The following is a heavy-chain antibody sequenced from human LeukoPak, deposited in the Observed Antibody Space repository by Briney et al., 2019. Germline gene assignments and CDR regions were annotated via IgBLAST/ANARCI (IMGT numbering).Heavy chain of an antibody. CDR1: GYRFSSYW. J-gene: IGHJ5*02. CDR2: IYPGDSDI. CDR3: ARQEFCSGGSCYTWFDP. Sequence: GESLKISCKDSGYRFSSYWIAWVRQMPGKGLEYIGIIYPGDSDIRYSPSFQGQVTISADKSISTAYLQWSSLRASDTAMYYCARQEFCSGGSCYTWFDPWGQGTLVTVSS. D-gene: IGHD2-15*01. V-gene: IGHV5-51*01.